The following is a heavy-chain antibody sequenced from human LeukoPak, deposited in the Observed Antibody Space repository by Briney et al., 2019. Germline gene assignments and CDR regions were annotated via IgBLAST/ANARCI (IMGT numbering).Heavy chain of an antibody. V-gene: IGHV3-23*01. CDR2: IGDSGGGT. CDR3: AKELGSGSYYTAFDY. D-gene: IGHD3-10*01. J-gene: IGHJ4*02. CDR1: GFTFSSYA. Sequence: GGSLRLSCAASGFTFSSYAMGWVRQAPGKGLQWVSVIGDSGGGTYYTDSVRGRFIISRDNSKNTLYLQLNSLRAEDTAAYYCAKELGSGSYYTAFDYWGQGTLVTVSS.